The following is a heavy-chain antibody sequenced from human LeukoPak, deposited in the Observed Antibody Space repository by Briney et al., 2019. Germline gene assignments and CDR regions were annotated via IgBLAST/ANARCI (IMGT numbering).Heavy chain of an antibody. CDR2: ISYTGNTK. V-gene: IGHV3-30*03. CDR1: GFTFNNYG. Sequence: PGGSLRLSCAASGFTFNNYGMQWVRQAPGKGLEWVAVISYTGNTKYYVDSVKGRFTISRDNSKNTLYLQMNSLRAEDTAVYYCARTPGEAIFGVVTLAYGMDVWGQGTTVTVSS. J-gene: IGHJ6*02. D-gene: IGHD3-3*01. CDR3: ARTPGEAIFGVVTLAYGMDV.